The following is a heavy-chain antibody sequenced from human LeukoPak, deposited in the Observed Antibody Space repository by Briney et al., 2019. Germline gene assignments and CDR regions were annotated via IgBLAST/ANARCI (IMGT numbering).Heavy chain of an antibody. CDR2: ISYDGSYK. CDR1: GFTFSTYG. J-gene: IGHJ4*02. V-gene: IGHV3-30*03. Sequence: GGSLRLSCAASGFTFSTYGMHWVRQAPGKGLEWVAFISYDGSYKYYADSVKGRFTISRDNSKNTLYLQMNSLRAEDTAVYYCARAFGAFPFDYWGQGTLVTVSS. CDR3: ARAFGAFPFDY. D-gene: IGHD1-26*01.